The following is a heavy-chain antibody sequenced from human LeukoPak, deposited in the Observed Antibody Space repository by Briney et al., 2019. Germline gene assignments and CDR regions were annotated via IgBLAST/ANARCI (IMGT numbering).Heavy chain of an antibody. J-gene: IGHJ5*02. D-gene: IGHD2-15*01. CDR2: IHNSGAT. CDR1: GGSISSSSYY. Sequence: SETLSLTCSVSGGSISSSSYYWVWIRQPPGKGLEWIATIHNSGATYYNPSLKSRVTISVDTSKNQFSLKLSFVTAADTAVYYCARYCSGGSCDSSNWLDPLGPGNPGHRLL. V-gene: IGHV4-39*01. CDR3: ARYCSGGSCDSSNWLDP.